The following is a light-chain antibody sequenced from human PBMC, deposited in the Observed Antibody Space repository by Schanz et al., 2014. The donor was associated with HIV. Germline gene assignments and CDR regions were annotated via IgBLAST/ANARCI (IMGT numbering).Light chain of an antibody. CDR1: QSVRSN. CDR2: GAS. V-gene: IGKV3-20*01. CDR3: QQYGNSPQA. Sequence: EIVMTQSPGPLSVSPGERVTLSCRASQSVRSNLAWYQQRPGQAPRLLIYGASSRATGIPDRFSGSGSGTDFTLTINRLEPEDFAVYYCQQYGNSPQAFGPGTRLEIK. J-gene: IGKJ2*01.